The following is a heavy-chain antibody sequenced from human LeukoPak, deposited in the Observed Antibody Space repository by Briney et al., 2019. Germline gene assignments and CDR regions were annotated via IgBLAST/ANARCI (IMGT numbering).Heavy chain of an antibody. CDR2: TYYRSKWHS. CDR3: ARMVGLVSDF. Sequence: SQTLSLTCAISGDGVSSNSAAWNWIRQSPSRGLEWLGRTYYRSKWHSYYASSVKSRITIYPDTSKNQFSLQLKSVTPEDTAVYYCARMVGLVSDFWGQGTLVTVSS. V-gene: IGHV6-1*01. D-gene: IGHD3-10*01. J-gene: IGHJ4*02. CDR1: GDGVSSNSAA.